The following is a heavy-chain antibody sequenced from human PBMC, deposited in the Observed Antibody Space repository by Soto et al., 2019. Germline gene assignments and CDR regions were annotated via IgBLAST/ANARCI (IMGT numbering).Heavy chain of an antibody. V-gene: IGHV3-48*03. CDR3: ARDLLANGGGYFDY. Sequence: GGSLRLSCAASGFTFSSYEMNWVRQAPGKGLEWVSYISSSGSTIYYADSVKGRFTISRDNAKNSLYLQMNSLRAEDTAVYYCARDLLANGGGYFDYWGQGTLVTVSS. D-gene: IGHD1-1*01. J-gene: IGHJ4*02. CDR1: GFTFSSYE. CDR2: ISSSGSTI.